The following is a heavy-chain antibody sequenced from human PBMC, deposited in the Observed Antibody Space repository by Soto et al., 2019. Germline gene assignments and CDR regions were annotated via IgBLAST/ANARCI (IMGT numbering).Heavy chain of an antibody. CDR2: IDKSGDGT. CDR1: GFTFSNYF. Sequence: EVQLLESGGGLVQPGGSLRLSCVASGFTFSNYFMTWVRQAPGKGLEWVSAIDKSGDGTNYADSAKGRFTISRDNSKNTLYLQMNRLRAEDTAVYYCAKDLPWYGLDVWGQGTTVTVSS. J-gene: IGHJ6*02. V-gene: IGHV3-23*01. CDR3: AKDLPWYGLDV.